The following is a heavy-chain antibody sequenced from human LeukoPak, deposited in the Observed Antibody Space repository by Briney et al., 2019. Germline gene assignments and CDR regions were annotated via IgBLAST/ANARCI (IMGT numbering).Heavy chain of an antibody. CDR2: ITGSGGST. J-gene: IGHJ4*02. CDR3: AKDPAYYYGSGSYSTFEY. CDR1: GFTFSSYS. Sequence: GGSLRLSCAASGFTFSSYSMNWVRQAPGKGPEWVSAITGSGGSTYYADSVKGRFTISRDKSKNTLYLQMNSLRAEDTALYYCAKDPAYYYGSGSYSTFEYWGQGTLVTVSS. V-gene: IGHV3-23*01. D-gene: IGHD3-10*01.